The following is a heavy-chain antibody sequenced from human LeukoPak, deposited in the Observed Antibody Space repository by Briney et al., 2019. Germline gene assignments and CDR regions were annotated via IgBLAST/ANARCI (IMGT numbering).Heavy chain of an antibody. CDR1: GGTFSNYD. Sequence: GASVKVSCKASGGTFSNYDISWVRQAPGQGLEWMGGIIPIFGTSNYAQKFQGRVTIIADKSTSTVYMELSSLRSEDTAVYYCARRYCTNGVCYHDRGAFDIWGQGTMVIVSS. CDR2: IIPIFGTS. D-gene: IGHD2-8*01. CDR3: ARRYCTNGVCYHDRGAFDI. J-gene: IGHJ3*02. V-gene: IGHV1-69*06.